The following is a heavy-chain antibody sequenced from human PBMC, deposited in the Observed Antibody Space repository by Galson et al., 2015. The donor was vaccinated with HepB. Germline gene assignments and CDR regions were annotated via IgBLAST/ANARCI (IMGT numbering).Heavy chain of an antibody. CDR2: ISSGSSYI. CDR3: ARRCGSSSCYAFDI. D-gene: IGHD2-2*01. CDR1: GFTFGSYT. Sequence: SLRLSCAASGFTFGSYTMVWVRQAPGRGLEWVSSISSGSSYIYYGDSVKGRFSISRDNAKNSLYLQMTSLRAEDTAVYYCARRCGSSSCYAFDIWGQGTMVTVSS. J-gene: IGHJ3*02. V-gene: IGHV3-21*01.